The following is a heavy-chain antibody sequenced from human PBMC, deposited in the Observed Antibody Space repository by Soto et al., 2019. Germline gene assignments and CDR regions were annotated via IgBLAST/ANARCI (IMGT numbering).Heavy chain of an antibody. CDR1: GFTFTSSA. D-gene: IGHD3-3*01. Sequence: QMQLVQSGPEVKKPGTSVKVSCKASGFTFTSSAVQWVRQARGQRLEWIGWIVVGSGNTNYAQKFQERVTITRDMATSTAYMELSSLRSEDTAVYYCAAGPPEFWSGYKNCYFDYWGQGTLVTVSS. V-gene: IGHV1-58*01. J-gene: IGHJ4*02. CDR2: IVVGSGNT. CDR3: AAGPPEFWSGYKNCYFDY.